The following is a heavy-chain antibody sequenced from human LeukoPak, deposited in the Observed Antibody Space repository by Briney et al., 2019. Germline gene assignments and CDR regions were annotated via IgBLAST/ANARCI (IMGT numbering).Heavy chain of an antibody. J-gene: IGHJ3*01. CDR3: GRDPNGDYVGAFEF. D-gene: IGHD4-17*01. V-gene: IGHV3-23*01. Sequence: GGSLRLSCAASGFTFSNHAMSWVRQAPGKGLEWVSASSSGGANTLYADAVKGRFTISRDNSKNTLYLQMDSLRAEDTAVYFCGRDPNGDYVGAFEFWGHGTMVTVSS. CDR2: SSSGGANT. CDR1: GFTFSNHA.